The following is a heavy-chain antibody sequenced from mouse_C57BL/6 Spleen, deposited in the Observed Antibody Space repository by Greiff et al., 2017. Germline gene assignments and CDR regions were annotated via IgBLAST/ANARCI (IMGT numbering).Heavy chain of an antibody. V-gene: IGHV1-81*01. CDR1: GYTFTSYG. D-gene: IGHD1-1*01. CDR2: IYPRSGNT. Sequence: VQLQQSGAELARPGASVKLSCKDSGYTFTSYGISWVKQRTGQGLEWIGEIYPRSGNTYYNEKFKGKATLTADKSSSTAYMELRSLTSEDSAVYFCARYRLTTVVAPYAMDYWGQGTSVTVSS. J-gene: IGHJ4*01. CDR3: ARYRLTTVVAPYAMDY.